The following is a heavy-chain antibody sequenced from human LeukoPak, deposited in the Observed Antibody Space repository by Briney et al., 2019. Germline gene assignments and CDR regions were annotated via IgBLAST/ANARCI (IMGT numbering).Heavy chain of an antibody. V-gene: IGHV4-59*01. Sequence: PSETLSLTCTVSGGSISSYYWSWIRQPPGKGLEWIGYIYYSGSTNYNPSLKSRVTISVDTSKNQFSLKLSSVTAADTAVYYCARGGTYYDISTGYYQSNYMDVWGKGTTVTVSS. J-gene: IGHJ6*03. CDR1: GGSISSYY. CDR2: IYYSGST. D-gene: IGHD3-9*01. CDR3: ARGGTYYDISTGYYQSNYMDV.